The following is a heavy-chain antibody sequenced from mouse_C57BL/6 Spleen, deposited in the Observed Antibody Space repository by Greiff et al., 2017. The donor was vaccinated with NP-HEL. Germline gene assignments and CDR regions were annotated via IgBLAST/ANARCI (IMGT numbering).Heavy chain of an antibody. J-gene: IGHJ4*01. D-gene: IGHD2-4*01. CDR3: AKDDYDGDAMDY. CDR2: ISYDGSN. V-gene: IGHV3-6*01. CDR1: GYSITSGYY. Sequence: VQLKESGPGLVKPSQSLSLTCSVTGYSITSGYYWNWIRQFPGNKLEWMGYISYDGSNNYNPSLKNRISITRDTSKNQFFLKLNSVTTEDTATYYCAKDDYDGDAMDYWGQGTSVTVSS.